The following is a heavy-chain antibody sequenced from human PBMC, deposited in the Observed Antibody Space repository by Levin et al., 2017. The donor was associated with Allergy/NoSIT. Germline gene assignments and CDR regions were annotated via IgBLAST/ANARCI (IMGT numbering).Heavy chain of an antibody. CDR3: AKEDRDYFDY. Sequence: GESLKISCAASGFTFSSYGMHWVRQAPGKGLEWVAVISYDGSNKYYADSVKGRFTISRDNSKNTLYLQMNSLRAEDTAVYYCAKEDRDYFDYWGQGTLVTVSS. CDR1: GFTFSSYG. J-gene: IGHJ4*02. V-gene: IGHV3-30*18. CDR2: ISYDGSNK.